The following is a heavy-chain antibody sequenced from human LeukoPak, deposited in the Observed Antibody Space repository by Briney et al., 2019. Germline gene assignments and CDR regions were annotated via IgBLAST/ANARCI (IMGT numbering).Heavy chain of an antibody. CDR3: TTPGYYYGSGSYFGGAGY. CDR2: IKSKTDGGTT. J-gene: IGHJ4*02. D-gene: IGHD3-10*01. V-gene: IGHV3-15*01. Sequence: GGSLRLSCAASGFTFSNAWMSWVRQAPGKGLEWVGRIKSKTDGGTTDYAAPVKGRFTISRDDLKNTLYLQMNSLKTEDTAVYYCTTPGYYYGSGSYFGGAGYWGQGTLVTVSS. CDR1: GFTFSNAW.